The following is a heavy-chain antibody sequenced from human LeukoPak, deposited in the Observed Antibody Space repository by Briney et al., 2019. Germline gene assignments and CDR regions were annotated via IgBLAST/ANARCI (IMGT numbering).Heavy chain of an antibody. J-gene: IGHJ4*02. CDR3: ARMNFYGDYCDY. Sequence: PGGSLRLSCAASAFTFSSYTMKWVRQAPGKGLEWVSSISSSSSYIYYADSVKGRFTISRDNAKNSLYLQMNSLRAEDTAVYYCARMNFYGDYCDYWGQGTLVTVSS. V-gene: IGHV3-21*01. CDR2: ISSSSSYI. CDR1: AFTFSSYT. D-gene: IGHD4-17*01.